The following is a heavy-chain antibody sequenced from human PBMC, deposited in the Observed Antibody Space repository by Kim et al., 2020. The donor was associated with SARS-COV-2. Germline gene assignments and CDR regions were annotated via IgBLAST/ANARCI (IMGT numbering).Heavy chain of an antibody. Sequence: TPSLKSRVTISVDTSKNQFSLKLSFVTAADTAVYYCAKGTGDYFHPVDYWGRGTLVTVSS. J-gene: IGHJ4*02. D-gene: IGHD4-17*01. CDR3: AKGTGDYFHPVDY. V-gene: IGHV4-61*06.